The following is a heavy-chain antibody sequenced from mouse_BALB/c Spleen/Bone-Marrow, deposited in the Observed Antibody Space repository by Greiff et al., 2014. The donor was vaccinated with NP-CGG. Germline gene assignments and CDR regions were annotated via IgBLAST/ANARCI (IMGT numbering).Heavy chain of an antibody. D-gene: IGHD1-3*01. Sequence: VQLQQSGGGFVQPGGSRKLSCAASGFAFSSFGMHWVRQAPEKGLEWVAYISNGSSTIYYADTVKGRFTISRDNPKNTLYLQMTSLRHEDTAMYYGARKESRITEYYAMDYWGQGTSVTVSS. CDR3: ARKESRITEYYAMDY. V-gene: IGHV5-17*02. J-gene: IGHJ4*01. CDR1: GFAFSSFG. CDR2: ISNGSSTI.